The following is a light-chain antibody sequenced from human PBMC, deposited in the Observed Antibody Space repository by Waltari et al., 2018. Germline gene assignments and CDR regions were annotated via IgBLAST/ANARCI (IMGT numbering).Light chain of an antibody. CDR3: QQRAHWPLT. Sequence: DTVLTQSPVTLAFSPGETATLSCRARQSISSFLAWYQQKPGQSPRLLIYDASHRATGIPARLSGTGSGTDFTLTIDHLEPDDFAVYYCQQRAHWPLTFGGGTKVEV. V-gene: IGKV3-11*01. J-gene: IGKJ4*01. CDR2: DAS. CDR1: QSISSF.